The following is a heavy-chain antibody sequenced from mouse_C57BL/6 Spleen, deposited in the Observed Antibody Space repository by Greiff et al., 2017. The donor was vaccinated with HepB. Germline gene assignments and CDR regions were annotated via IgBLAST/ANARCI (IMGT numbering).Heavy chain of an antibody. Sequence: EVQGVESGPELVKPGASVKIPCKASGYTFTDYNMDWVKQSHGKSLEWIGDINPNNGGTIYNQKFKGKATLTVDKSSSTAYMELRSLTSEDTAVYYCARREIYYDYPFAYWGQGTLVTVSA. V-gene: IGHV1-18*01. CDR3: ARREIYYDYPFAY. D-gene: IGHD2-4*01. J-gene: IGHJ3*01. CDR2: INPNNGGT. CDR1: GYTFTDYN.